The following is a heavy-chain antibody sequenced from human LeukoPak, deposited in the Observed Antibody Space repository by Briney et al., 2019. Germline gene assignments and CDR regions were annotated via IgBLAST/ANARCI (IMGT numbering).Heavy chain of an antibody. CDR1: GGSISSYY. CDR3: ASPLHNSYRSGWYYFDY. CDR2: IYYSGST. J-gene: IGHJ4*02. Sequence: SETLSLTCTVSGGSISSYYWTWIRQPPGKGLEWIGYIYYSGSTNYNPSLKSRVTISVDTSKNQFSLKLSSVTAADTAVYYCASPLHNSYRSGWYYFDYWGQGTLVTVSS. D-gene: IGHD6-19*01. V-gene: IGHV4-59*01.